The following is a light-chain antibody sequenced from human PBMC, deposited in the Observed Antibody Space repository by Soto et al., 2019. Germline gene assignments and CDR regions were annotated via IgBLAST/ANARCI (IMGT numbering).Light chain of an antibody. CDR2: DAS. CDR3: QQFNSYPIT. Sequence: AIQLTQSPSSLSASVGDRVTITCRASQGISSALAWYQQKPGKAPKLLIYDASSLESGVPSRFSCSGSGTDYTLTISSLQPEDFATYYCQQFNSYPITFGQGTRLEIK. J-gene: IGKJ5*01. CDR1: QGISSA. V-gene: IGKV1-13*02.